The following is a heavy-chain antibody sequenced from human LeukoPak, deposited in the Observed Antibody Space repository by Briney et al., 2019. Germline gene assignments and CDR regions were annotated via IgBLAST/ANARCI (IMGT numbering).Heavy chain of an antibody. Sequence: ASGPTLVNPTQTLTLTCTFSGFSLSTSGMCVSWIRQPPGKALEWLARIDWDNDQHYSTSLKTRLTISKDTSKNQVVLTMTNMDPVDTATYYCARATSGGFYGDYAFIDHWGQGTLVTVSS. CDR2: IDWDNDQ. V-gene: IGHV2-70*11. J-gene: IGHJ4*02. CDR1: GFSLSTSGMC. D-gene: IGHD4-17*01. CDR3: ARATSGGFYGDYAFIDH.